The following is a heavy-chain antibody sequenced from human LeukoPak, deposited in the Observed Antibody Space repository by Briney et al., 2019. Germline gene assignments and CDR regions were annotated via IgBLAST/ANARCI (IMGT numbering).Heavy chain of an antibody. V-gene: IGHV4-31*03. Sequence: SETLSLTCTVSGGSISSGGYYWSWIRQHPGKGLEWIGYIYYSGSTYYNPSLKSRVTISVDTSKNQFSLKLSSVTAADTAVYYCARGSAAPSAYYYGMDVWGQGTTVTVSS. CDR2: IYYSGST. D-gene: IGHD6-13*01. CDR1: GGSISSGGYY. CDR3: ARGSAAPSAYYYGMDV. J-gene: IGHJ6*02.